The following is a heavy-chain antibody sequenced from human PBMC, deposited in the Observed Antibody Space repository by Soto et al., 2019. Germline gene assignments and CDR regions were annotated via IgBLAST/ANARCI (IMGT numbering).Heavy chain of an antibody. CDR1: GFTFSSYS. Sequence: PGGSLRLSCAASGFTFSSYSMNWVRQAPGKGLEWVSSISSSSSYIYYADSVKGRFTISRDNAKNSLYLQMNSLRAEDTAVYYCVRSVRPLSWFDPWGQGTRVTVSS. CDR2: ISSSSSYI. V-gene: IGHV3-21*01. CDR3: VRSVRPLSWFDP. J-gene: IGHJ5*02. D-gene: IGHD3-10*01.